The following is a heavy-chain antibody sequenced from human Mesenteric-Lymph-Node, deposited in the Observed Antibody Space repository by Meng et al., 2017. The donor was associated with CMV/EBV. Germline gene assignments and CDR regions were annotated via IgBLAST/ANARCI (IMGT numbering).Heavy chain of an antibody. CDR1: GLTFSSYA. CDR3: ARIGYSSSSFDY. D-gene: IGHD6-13*01. V-gene: IGHV3-7*01. CDR2: IKQDGSER. Sequence: GESLKISCAASGLTFSSYAMSWVRQTPGKGLEWVANIKQDGSERHYADSVKGRITISRDNAKNSLYLQTDSLRVEDTAIYYCARIGYSSSSFDYWGQGILVTVSS. J-gene: IGHJ4*02.